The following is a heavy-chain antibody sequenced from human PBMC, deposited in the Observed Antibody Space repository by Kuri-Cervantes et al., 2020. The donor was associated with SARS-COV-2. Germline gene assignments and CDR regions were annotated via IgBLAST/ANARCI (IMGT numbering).Heavy chain of an antibody. CDR2: IYYSGST. Sequence: ESLKISCTVSGGSISSYYWSWIRQPPGKGLEWIGYIYYSGSTNYNPSLKSRVTISVDTSKNQFSLKLSSVTAADTAVYYCARGRSPGYWGQGTLVTVSS. V-gene: IGHV4-59*12. CDR3: ARGRSPGY. CDR1: GGSISSYY. J-gene: IGHJ4*02.